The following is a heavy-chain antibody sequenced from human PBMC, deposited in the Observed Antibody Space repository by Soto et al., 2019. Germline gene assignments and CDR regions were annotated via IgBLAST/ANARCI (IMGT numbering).Heavy chain of an antibody. CDR2: ISSSSSYI. D-gene: IGHD5-18*01. V-gene: IGHV3-21*01. J-gene: IGHJ4*02. Sequence: GGSLRLSCAASGFTFSSYSMNWVRQAPGKGLEWVSSISSSSSYIYYADSVKGRFTISRDSAKNSGYLQMNSLRAEDTAVYYCGRVDGGYSYAPGSGAAPEYWGKGTLVPVSS. CDR3: GRVDGGYSYAPGSGAAPEY. CDR1: GFTFSSYS.